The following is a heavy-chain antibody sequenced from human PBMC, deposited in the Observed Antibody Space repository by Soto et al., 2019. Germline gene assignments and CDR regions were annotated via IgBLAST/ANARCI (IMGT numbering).Heavy chain of an antibody. CDR3: ARATFGGVISY. D-gene: IGHD3-16*02. V-gene: IGHV4-30-2*01. J-gene: IGHJ4*02. Sequence: SETLSLTCAVSGGSISSGGYSWSWIRQPPGKGLEWIGYIYHSGSTYYNPSLKSQVTISVDRSKNQFSLKLSSVTAADTAVYYCARATFGGVISYWGQGTLVTVPQ. CDR2: IYHSGST. CDR1: GGSISSGGYS.